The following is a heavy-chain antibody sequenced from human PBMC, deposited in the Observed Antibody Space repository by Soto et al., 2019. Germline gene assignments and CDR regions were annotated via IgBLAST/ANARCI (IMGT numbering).Heavy chain of an antibody. J-gene: IGHJ1*01. V-gene: IGHV1-69*13. D-gene: IGHD3-22*01. Sequence: ASVKVSCKASGGTFSSYAISWVRQAPGQGLERMGGIIPIFGTANYAQKFQGRVTITADESTSTAYMELSSLRSEDTAVYYCARDRRDYYDSSGYYEYFQHWGQGTLVTVSS. CDR3: ARDRRDYYDSSGYYEYFQH. CDR2: IIPIFGTA. CDR1: GGTFSSYA.